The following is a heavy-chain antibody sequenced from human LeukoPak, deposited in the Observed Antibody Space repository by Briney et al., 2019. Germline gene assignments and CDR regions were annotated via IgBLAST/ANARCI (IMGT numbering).Heavy chain of an antibody. CDR3: ARLWFGEFRGVNWFDP. V-gene: IGHV4-38-2*02. Sequence: PSETLSLTCTVSGYSISSGYYWGWIRQPPGKRLEWIGSIYHSGSTYYNPSLKSRVTISVDTSKNQFSLKLSSVTAADTAVYYCARLWFGEFRGVNWFDPWGQGTLVTVSS. D-gene: IGHD3-10*01. CDR2: IYHSGST. J-gene: IGHJ5*02. CDR1: GYSISSGYY.